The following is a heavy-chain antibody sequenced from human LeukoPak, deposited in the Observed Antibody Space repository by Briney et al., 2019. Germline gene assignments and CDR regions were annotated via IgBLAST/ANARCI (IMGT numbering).Heavy chain of an antibody. J-gene: IGHJ4*02. V-gene: IGHV1-18*01. CDR3: AREYSYGSPRVDY. Sequence: ASVKVSCKASGYTFTSYGISWVRQAPGQGLEGVGWISAYNGNTNYAQKLQGRVTTTTDTSTSTAYMELRSLRSDDTAVYYCAREYSYGSPRVDYWGQGTLVTVSS. CDR2: ISAYNGNT. D-gene: IGHD5-18*01. CDR1: GYTFTSYG.